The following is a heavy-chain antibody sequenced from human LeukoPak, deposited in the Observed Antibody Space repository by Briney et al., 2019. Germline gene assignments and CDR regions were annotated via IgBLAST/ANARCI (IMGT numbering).Heavy chain of an antibody. V-gene: IGHV3-33*06. CDR1: GFPFCRHG. D-gene: IGHD5-24*01. CDR2: IWYDGRNV. CDR3: AKDRLDGNTINDYAFDI. Sequence: GGSPTLSCTASGFPFCRHGMHWVRHAPGKGLEWVAVIWYDGRNVYYADSVKGRLTISRDNSKSMLYLQMNSMRAEATGVLYCAKDRLDGNTINDYAFDIWGQGTMVTVFS. J-gene: IGHJ3*02.